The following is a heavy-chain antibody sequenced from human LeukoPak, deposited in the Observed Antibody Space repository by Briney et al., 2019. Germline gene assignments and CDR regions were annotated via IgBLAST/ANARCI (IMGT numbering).Heavy chain of an antibody. Sequence: PGGSLRLSCAASGFTFSSYAMSWVRQAPGKGLEWVSAISGSGGSTYYADSVKGRFTISRDNSKNTLYLQMNSLRAEDTAVYYCAKDRDEGFGELLPVVFDYWGQGTRVTVSS. CDR1: GFTFSSYA. J-gene: IGHJ4*02. D-gene: IGHD3-10*01. CDR2: ISGSGGST. V-gene: IGHV3-23*01. CDR3: AKDRDEGFGELLPVVFDY.